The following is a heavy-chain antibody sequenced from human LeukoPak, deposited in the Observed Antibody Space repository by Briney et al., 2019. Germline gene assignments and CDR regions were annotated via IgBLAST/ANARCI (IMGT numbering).Heavy chain of an antibody. J-gene: IGHJ4*02. V-gene: IGHV1-8*03. D-gene: IGHD2-21*02. CDR3: ARREGDEFDY. CDR1: GGTFSSYA. Sequence: ASVKVSCKASGGTFSSYAISWVRQATGQGLEWMGWMNPNSGNTGYAQKFQGRVTITRNTSISTAYMELSSLRSEDTAVYYCARREGDEFDYWGQGTLVTVSS. CDR2: MNPNSGNT.